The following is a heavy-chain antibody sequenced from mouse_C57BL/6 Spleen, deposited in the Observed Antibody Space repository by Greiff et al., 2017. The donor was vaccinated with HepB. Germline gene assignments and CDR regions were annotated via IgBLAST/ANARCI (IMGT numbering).Heavy chain of an antibody. V-gene: IGHV3-6*01. Sequence: EVQLQESGPGLVKPSQSLSLTCSVTGYSITSGYYWNWIRQFPGNKLEWMGYISYDGSNNYNPSLKNRISITRDTSKNQFFLKLNSVTTEDTATYYCARITTVVAYFDYWGQGTTLTVSS. CDR1: GYSITSGYY. CDR2: ISYDGSN. J-gene: IGHJ2*01. CDR3: ARITTVVAYFDY. D-gene: IGHD1-1*01.